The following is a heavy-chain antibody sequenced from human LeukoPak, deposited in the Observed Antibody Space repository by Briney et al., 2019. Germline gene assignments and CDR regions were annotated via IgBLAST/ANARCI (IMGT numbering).Heavy chain of an antibody. CDR3: ASHDSSGFHDY. Sequence: SGTLSLTCAVSGGSISSSNWWSWVRQPPGKGLEWIGEIYHSGSTNYNPSLKSRVTISEDKSKNQFSLKLSSVTAADTAVYYCASHDSSGFHDYWGQGTLVTVSS. J-gene: IGHJ4*02. CDR2: IYHSGST. D-gene: IGHD3-22*01. CDR1: GGSISSSNW. V-gene: IGHV4-4*02.